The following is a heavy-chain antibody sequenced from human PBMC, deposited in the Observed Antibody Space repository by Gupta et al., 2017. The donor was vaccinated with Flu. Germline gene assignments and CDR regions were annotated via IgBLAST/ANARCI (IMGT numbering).Heavy chain of an antibody. Sequence: QVQLQESGPGLVKPSETLSLTCTVSGGSISSYYWSWLRQPPGKGLEWIGYIYYSGSTNYNPSLKSRVTISVDTSKNQFSLKLSSVTAADTAVYYCAREFSAPYYYDSSGYSGIPHAFDIWGQGTMVTVSS. CDR3: AREFSAPYYYDSSGYSGIPHAFDI. D-gene: IGHD3-22*01. J-gene: IGHJ3*02. V-gene: IGHV4-59*01. CDR2: IYYSGST. CDR1: GGSISSYY.